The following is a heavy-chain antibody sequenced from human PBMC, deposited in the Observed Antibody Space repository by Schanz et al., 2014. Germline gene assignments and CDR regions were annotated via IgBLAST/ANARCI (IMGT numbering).Heavy chain of an antibody. J-gene: IGHJ3*01. V-gene: IGHV3-33*01. CDR1: GFNFGSHG. CDR2: ISYDGSFK. D-gene: IGHD2-21*02. Sequence: QVQLVESGGGVVQPGRSLRLSCAASGFNFGSHGMHWVRQAPGKGLEWVAVISYDGSFKNYADSVRGRITMSRDNSKNTRYRQIHNLRADDTAVDYCARELREDVAFDFWGQGTMVTVSS. CDR3: ARELREDVAFDF.